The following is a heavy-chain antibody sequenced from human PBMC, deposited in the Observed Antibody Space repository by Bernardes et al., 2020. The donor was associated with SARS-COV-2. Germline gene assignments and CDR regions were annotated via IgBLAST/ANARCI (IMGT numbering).Heavy chain of an antibody. CDR3: ARNIRINKYRSGWFLESYYYGMDV. CDR1: DGSFDGYY. Sequence: SETLSLTCAVYDGSFDGYYWSWIRQPPGRGLEWIGEINHSGSANYNPSLESRVSILVDTSKKEFSLKLSSVTAADTAVYYCARNIRINKYRSGWFLESYYYGMDVWGQGTTVTVSS. D-gene: IGHD6-19*01. V-gene: IGHV4-34*01. J-gene: IGHJ6*02. CDR2: INHSGSA.